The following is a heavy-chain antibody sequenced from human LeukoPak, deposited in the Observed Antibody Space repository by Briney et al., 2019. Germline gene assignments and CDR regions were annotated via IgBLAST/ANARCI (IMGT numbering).Heavy chain of an antibody. Sequence: GGSLRLSCEASGFTFSSYGMSWVRQAPGKGLEWVSGISGSGSSTYYADSVKGRFTISRDNSKNTLYLQMNSLRAEDTAVYYCAKGEYYYDSSGYWVPNYLDYWGQGTLVTVSS. CDR2: ISGSGSST. CDR1: GFTFSSYG. CDR3: AKGEYYYDSSGYWVPNYLDY. J-gene: IGHJ4*02. V-gene: IGHV3-23*01. D-gene: IGHD3-22*01.